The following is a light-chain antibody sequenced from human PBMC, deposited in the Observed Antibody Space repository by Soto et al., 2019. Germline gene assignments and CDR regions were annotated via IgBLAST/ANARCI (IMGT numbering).Light chain of an antibody. CDR1: QNIDIW. Sequence: DIHMTQSPSTLYSSVGDIVTITCLASQNIDIWLSWYQQKPGKAPSLLIYDASNLKSGVPSRFSGSGSGTEFTLTISSLQPDDFATYYCQHYISYPITFGPGKRLEIK. CDR2: DAS. J-gene: IGKJ5*01. V-gene: IGKV1-5*01. CDR3: QHYISYPIT.